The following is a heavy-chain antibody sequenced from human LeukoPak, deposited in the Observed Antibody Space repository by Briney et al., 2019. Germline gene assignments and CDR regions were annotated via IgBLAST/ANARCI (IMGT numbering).Heavy chain of an antibody. CDR1: GVSISSSNSY. D-gene: IGHD3/OR15-3a*01. V-gene: IGHV4-39*01. J-gene: IGHJ4*02. CDR2: IYYSGNT. Sequence: SDTLSLTCTVSGVSISSSNSYWGWIPQPPGKGLEWIGSIYYSGNTYYNASLKSQVSISIDTSKNQFSLRLTSVTAGDTAVYYCARQTGSGLFILPGGQGTLVTVSS. CDR3: ARQTGSGLFILP.